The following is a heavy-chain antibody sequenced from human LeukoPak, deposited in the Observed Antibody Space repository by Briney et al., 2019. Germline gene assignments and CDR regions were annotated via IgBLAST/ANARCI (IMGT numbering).Heavy chain of an antibody. CDR1: GGSISSGGYS. CDR3: ARDLSSGWSAFDI. D-gene: IGHD6-19*01. CDR2: IYYSGST. Sequence: SETLSLTCAVSGGSISSGGYSWSWIRQPPGKGLEWIGYIYYSGSTNYNPSLKSRVTISVDTSKNQFSLKLSSVTAADTAVYYCARDLSSGWSAFDIWGQGTMVTVSS. J-gene: IGHJ3*02. V-gene: IGHV4-61*08.